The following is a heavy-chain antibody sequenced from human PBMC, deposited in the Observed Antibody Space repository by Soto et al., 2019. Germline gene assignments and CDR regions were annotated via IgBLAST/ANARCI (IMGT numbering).Heavy chain of an antibody. J-gene: IGHJ6*02. CDR1: GGSFSGYY. D-gene: IGHD6-19*01. CDR3: ARGEIAVAGEGYYYYYYGMDV. V-gene: IGHV4-34*01. CDR2: INHSGST. Sequence: SETLFLTCAVYGGSFSGYYWSWIRQLPGKGLEWIGEINHSGSTNYNPSLKSRVTISVDTSKNQFSLKLSSVTAADTAVYYCARGEIAVAGEGYYYYYYGMDVWGQGTTVTVSS.